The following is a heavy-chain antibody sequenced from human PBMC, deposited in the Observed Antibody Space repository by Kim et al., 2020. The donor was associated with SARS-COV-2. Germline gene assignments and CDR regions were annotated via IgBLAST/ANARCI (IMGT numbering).Heavy chain of an antibody. D-gene: IGHD1-26*01. Sequence: GGSLRLSCAASGFTFSTYGMVWVRQAPGKGLEWVALISWNGINKYYADSVKGPFTVSRDNSKNTLYLQMNSLRAEDTAVYYCARAHEDSNSEISGVDVWGQGTTVIVSS. J-gene: IGHJ6*02. CDR3: ARAHEDSNSEISGVDV. CDR1: GFTFSTYG. V-gene: IGHV3-30*03. CDR2: ISWNGINK.